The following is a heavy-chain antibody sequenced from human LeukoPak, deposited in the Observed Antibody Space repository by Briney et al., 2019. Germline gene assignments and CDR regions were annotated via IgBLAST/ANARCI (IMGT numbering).Heavy chain of an antibody. V-gene: IGHV3-48*03. J-gene: IGHJ6*03. CDR2: ISSSGSTI. Sequence: PGGSLRLSCAASGFTFSSYEMNWVRQAPGKGLEWVSYISSSGSTIYYADSVKGRFTISRDNAKNTLYLQMNSLRAEDTAVYYCAKGGSYRILGYYYYYMDVWGKGTTVTVSS. CDR3: AKGGSYRILGYYYYYMDV. CDR1: GFTFSSYE. D-gene: IGHD1-26*01.